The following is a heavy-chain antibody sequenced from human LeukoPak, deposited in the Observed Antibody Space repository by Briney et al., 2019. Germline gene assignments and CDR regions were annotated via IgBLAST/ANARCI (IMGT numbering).Heavy chain of an antibody. CDR3: AKSPRVTMVRGAYYFDY. J-gene: IGHJ4*02. V-gene: IGHV3-23*01. D-gene: IGHD3-10*01. CDR2: ISGSGGST. Sequence: GALRLSCAASGFTFSSYAMSWVRQAPGKGLEWVSAISGSGGSTYYADSVKGRFTISRDNSMNTLYLQMNSLRAEDTAVYYRAKSPRVTMVRGAYYFDYWGQGTLVTVSS. CDR1: GFTFSSYA.